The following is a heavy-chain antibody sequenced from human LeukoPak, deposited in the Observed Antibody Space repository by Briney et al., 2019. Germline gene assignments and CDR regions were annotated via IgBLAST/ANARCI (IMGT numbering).Heavy chain of an antibody. CDR2: IYHSGST. V-gene: IGHV4-4*02. CDR3: ARNIGYYYDSSGGG. CDR1: GGSISSSNW. Sequence: PSGTLSLTCAVSGGSISSSNWWSWVHQPPGKRLEWIGEIYHSGSTNYNPSLKSRVTISVDKSKNQFSLKLSSVTAADTAVYYCARNIGYYYDSSGGGWGQGTLVTVSS. J-gene: IGHJ4*02. D-gene: IGHD3-22*01.